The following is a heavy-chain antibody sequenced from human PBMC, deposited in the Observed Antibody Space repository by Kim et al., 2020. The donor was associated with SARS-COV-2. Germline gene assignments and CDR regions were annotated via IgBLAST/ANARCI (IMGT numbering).Heavy chain of an antibody. Sequence: GGSLRLSCAASGFTFSSYGMHWVRQAPGKGLEWVAVISYDGSNKYYADSVKGRFTISRDNSKNTLYLQMNSLRAEDTAVYYCASIPRASLYLPTTVPRYYWGQGTLVTVSS. D-gene: IGHD3-10*01. CDR3: ASIPRASLYLPTTVPRYY. CDR1: GFTFSSYG. V-gene: IGHV3-33*05. CDR2: ISYDGSNK. J-gene: IGHJ4*02.